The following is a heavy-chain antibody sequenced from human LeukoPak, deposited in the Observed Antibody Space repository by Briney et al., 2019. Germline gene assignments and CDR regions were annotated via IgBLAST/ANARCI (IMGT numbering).Heavy chain of an antibody. D-gene: IGHD2-2*01. J-gene: IGHJ4*02. Sequence: GGSLRLSCATSGFAFTYTWMSWVRQAPGKWLEWVGRVKSKTDGGTTDYGAPVKGRFTISRDDSKNTLYLQMNSLKAEDTAVYSCTTERYCSGTTCPMTLDYWGQGTLVTVSS. CDR3: TTERYCSGTTCPMTLDY. CDR1: GFAFTYTW. V-gene: IGHV3-15*01. CDR2: VKSKTDGGTT.